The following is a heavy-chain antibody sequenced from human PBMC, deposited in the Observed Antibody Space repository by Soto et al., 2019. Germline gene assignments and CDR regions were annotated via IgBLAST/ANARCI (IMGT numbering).Heavy chain of an antibody. CDR1: GGTFSTYG. V-gene: IGHV1-69*01. Sequence: QVQLVQSGAEVKKPGSSVKVSCKASGGTFSTYGISWVRQAPGQGLEWMGGITAIFGAANYAPKFQGRVTITADESTSSAYMELNSLRSDDSAVYSCARSEAVRSEAGTTVVGPNDGLDPWGQGPLVIVSS. D-gene: IGHD1-1*01. CDR3: ARSEAVRSEAGTTVVGPNDGLDP. CDR2: ITAIFGAA. J-gene: IGHJ5*02.